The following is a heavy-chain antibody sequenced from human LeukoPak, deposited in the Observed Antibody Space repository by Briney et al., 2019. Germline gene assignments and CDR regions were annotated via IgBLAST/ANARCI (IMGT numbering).Heavy chain of an antibody. CDR3: ARVAGWHWFDP. CDR2: IYSGGST. CDR1: GFTVSSNY. J-gene: IGHJ5*02. D-gene: IGHD6-19*01. V-gene: IGHV3-53*01. Sequence: GGSLRLSCAASGFTVSSNYMSWVRQAPGKGLEWVSVIYSGGSTYYADSVKGRFTISRDNSKNTVYLQMNNMRVDDTAIYYCARVAGWHWFDPWGQGTLVTVSS.